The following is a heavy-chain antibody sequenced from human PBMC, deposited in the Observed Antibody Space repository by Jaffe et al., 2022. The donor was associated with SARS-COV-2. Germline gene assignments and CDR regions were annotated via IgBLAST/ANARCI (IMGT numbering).Heavy chain of an antibody. CDR1: GFSLSNARMG. Sequence: QVTLKESGPVLVKPTETLTLTCTVSGFSLSNARMGVSWIRQPPGKALEWLAQILSNDDKSYTTSLKSRLTISKDTSKSQVVLTMTNMDPVDTGTYYCARMDVQTLYSSSWGYYYYSYMDVWGKGTTVTVSS. J-gene: IGHJ6*03. V-gene: IGHV2-26*01. CDR3: ARMDVQTLYSSSWGYYYYSYMDV. D-gene: IGHD6-13*01. CDR2: ILSNDDK.